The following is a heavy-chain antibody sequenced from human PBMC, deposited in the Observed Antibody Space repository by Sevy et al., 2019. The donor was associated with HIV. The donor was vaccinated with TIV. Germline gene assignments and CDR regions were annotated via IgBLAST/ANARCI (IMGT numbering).Heavy chain of an antibody. CDR3: ARAVGGATVTETVGYYYGMDV. D-gene: IGHD4-17*01. V-gene: IGHV1-69*13. CDR1: GGTFNSYT. Sequence: ASVKVSCKASGGTFNSYTISWVRQAPGQGLEWMGGIIPIFGTATYAQKFQGRVTITADESTSTAYMELSSLRSEYTAVYYCARAVGGATVTETVGYYYGMDVWGQGTTVTVSS. J-gene: IGHJ6*02. CDR2: IIPIFGTA.